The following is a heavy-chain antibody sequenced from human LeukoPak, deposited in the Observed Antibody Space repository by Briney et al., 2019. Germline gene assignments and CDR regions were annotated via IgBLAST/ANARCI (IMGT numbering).Heavy chain of an antibody. J-gene: IGHJ4*02. CDR1: GYTFTDYY. CDR3: ARGRAELGELLAL. D-gene: IGHD3-10*01. Sequence: GASVKVSCKASGYTFTDYYIHWMRQTPGQGFEWMGWINPYSGATNYAQKFQARVTMTTDTSITTAYMELTRLTSDDAALYFCARGRAELGELLALWGQGTLVTVSS. V-gene: IGHV1-2*02. CDR2: INPYSGAT.